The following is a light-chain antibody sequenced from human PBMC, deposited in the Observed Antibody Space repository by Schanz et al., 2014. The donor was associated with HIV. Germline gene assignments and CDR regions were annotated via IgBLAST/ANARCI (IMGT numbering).Light chain of an antibody. CDR1: QSIASY. Sequence: DVHMTQSPSSLSASVGDRVTITCRASQSIASYLNWYQQNPGEAPNLLIYGADGLQSGVPTRFSGSGSGTDFTLTITSLQPGDFATYYCQQSYTAPYTFGQGTKLEIK. CDR2: GAD. J-gene: IGKJ2*01. CDR3: QQSYTAPYT. V-gene: IGKV1-39*01.